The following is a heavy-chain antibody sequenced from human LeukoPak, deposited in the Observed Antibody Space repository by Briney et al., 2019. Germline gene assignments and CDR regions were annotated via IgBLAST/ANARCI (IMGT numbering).Heavy chain of an antibody. CDR1: GFTFDDYA. J-gene: IGHJ4*02. CDR3: AKQHY. CDR2: ISWNSGSI. Sequence: GGSLRLSCAASGFTFDDYAMHWVRHAPGKGLEWVSGISWNSGSIVYADSVKGRFTISRDNAKNSVYLQINSLRAEDTSFYYYAKQHYWAQGTLVTVSS. V-gene: IGHV3-9*01.